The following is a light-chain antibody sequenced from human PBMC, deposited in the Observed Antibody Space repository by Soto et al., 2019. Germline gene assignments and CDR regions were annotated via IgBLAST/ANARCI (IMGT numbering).Light chain of an antibody. CDR1: QNIITY. CDR2: GAS. Sequence: EIVLTQSPGTLSLSPGERATLSCRASQNIITYLAWYQQKPGQAPRLLIYGASTRATGVPDRLSASGSGADFTLTINRLEPEDFAVYFCQHYYRLPPPYGQGTKLEV. CDR3: QHYYRLPPP. J-gene: IGKJ2*01. V-gene: IGKV3-20*01.